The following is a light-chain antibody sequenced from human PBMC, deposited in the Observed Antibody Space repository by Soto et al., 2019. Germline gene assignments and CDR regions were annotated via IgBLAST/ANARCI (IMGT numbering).Light chain of an antibody. CDR2: AAF. J-gene: IGKJ1*01. CDR3: QQYNSYPWT. V-gene: IGKV1-9*01. Sequence: DFRLTQSPSLLSASLGDRVTITCRASQGINNYLGWYQQKPGKAPKLLIYAAFTLQSGVPSRFSGSGSGTEFILTISSLQPDDFATYYCQQYNSYPWTFGQGTKVDIK. CDR1: QGINNY.